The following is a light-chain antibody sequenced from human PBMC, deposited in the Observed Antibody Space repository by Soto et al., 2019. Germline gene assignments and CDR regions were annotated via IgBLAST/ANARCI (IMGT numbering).Light chain of an antibody. CDR2: GVP. J-gene: IGKJ4*01. CDR3: QQSNNWPPLT. Sequence: EIVMTQSPATLSVSPGETATLSCRASQSVAGNLAWYQQKPGQPPRLPIYGVPTRATGVPARFSGSGSETDFSLTISSLQIEDFALYYCQQSNNWPPLTFGGGTKVEIK. V-gene: IGKV3-15*01. CDR1: QSVAGN.